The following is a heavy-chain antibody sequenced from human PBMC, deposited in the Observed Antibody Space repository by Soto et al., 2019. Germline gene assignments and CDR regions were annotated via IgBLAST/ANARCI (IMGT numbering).Heavy chain of an antibody. CDR2: MNSDGSII. Sequence: GGSLRLSCAVAGYTFGNHWMHWVRQAPGKGLEWVSRMNSDGSIINYADSVKGRFTVSRDNAKNTLYLQMNSLRVEDTAVYYCATAEVDYWGPGTLVTVSS. CDR1: GYTFGNHW. V-gene: IGHV3-74*01. CDR3: ATAEVDY. J-gene: IGHJ4*02.